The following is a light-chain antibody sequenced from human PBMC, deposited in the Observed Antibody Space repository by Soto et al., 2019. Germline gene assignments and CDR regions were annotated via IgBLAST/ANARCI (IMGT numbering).Light chain of an antibody. CDR3: QQRSNWPPIT. CDR1: QSVSSSY. V-gene: IGKV3D-20*02. Sequence: EIVLTQSPGTLSLSPVDRATLSCRASQSVSSSYLAWYQQKPGQAPRLLIYGASSRATGIPDRFSGSGSGTDFTLTISSLEPEDAAVYYCQQRSNWPPITFGQGTRLEIK. J-gene: IGKJ5*01. CDR2: GAS.